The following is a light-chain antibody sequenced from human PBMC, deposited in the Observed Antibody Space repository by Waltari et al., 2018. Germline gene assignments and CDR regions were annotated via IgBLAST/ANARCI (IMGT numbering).Light chain of an antibody. Sequence: DIVMTQFPDSLAVSLGERATINCTSSQKVLYRSNNKEYLAWYQQKPGQPAKLLIYWASTRESGVPDRFSGSGSGTDFTLTISSLQAEDVAVYYCQQYCTTPTFGQGTKVEIK. V-gene: IGKV4-1*01. CDR3: QQYCTTPT. CDR2: WAS. CDR1: QKVLYRSNNKEY. J-gene: IGKJ1*01.